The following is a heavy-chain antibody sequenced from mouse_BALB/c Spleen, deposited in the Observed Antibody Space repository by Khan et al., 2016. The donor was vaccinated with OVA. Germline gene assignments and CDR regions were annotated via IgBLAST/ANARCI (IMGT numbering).Heavy chain of an antibody. J-gene: IGHJ4*01. CDR2: IFPGNDDT. CDR3: ATHVHYAMDY. CDR1: GYTFTNYW. Sequence: VQLMESGAELARPGASVNLSCKASGYTFTNYWIHWVRQRPGQGLEWIGSIFPGNDDTNYTQKFKGKATLTADKSSSTDCMQIRTLASEDSAVYYCATHVHYAMDYWGQGTSVTVSA. V-gene: IGHV1-87*01.